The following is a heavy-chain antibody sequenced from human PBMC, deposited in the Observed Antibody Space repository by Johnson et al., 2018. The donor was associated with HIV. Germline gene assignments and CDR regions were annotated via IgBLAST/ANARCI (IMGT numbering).Heavy chain of an antibody. J-gene: IGHJ3*02. D-gene: IGHD1-26*01. Sequence: VQLVESGGGVVQPGGSLRLSCAASGFTFIDYAMHWVRQAPGKGLEWVSGISWNSDSIGFADSVKGRFTISRDNARNSVYLQMNSLRAEDTALYYCAREGVGTTCPFDIWGQGTRVTVSS. CDR2: ISWNSDSI. CDR3: AREGVGTTCPFDI. V-gene: IGHV3-9*01. CDR1: GFTFIDYA.